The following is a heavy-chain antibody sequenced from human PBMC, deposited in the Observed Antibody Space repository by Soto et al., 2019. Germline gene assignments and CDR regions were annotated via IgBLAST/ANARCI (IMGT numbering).Heavy chain of an antibody. Sequence: PVGSLRLSCAASGFTFSSYGMHWVRQAPGKGLEWVAVIWYDGSNKYYADSVKGRFTISRDNSKNTPYLQMNSLRAEDTAVYYCARVRYYYDSSGYYYYYGMDVWGQGTTVTVSS. V-gene: IGHV3-33*01. CDR1: GFTFSSYG. D-gene: IGHD3-22*01. CDR2: IWYDGSNK. J-gene: IGHJ6*02. CDR3: ARVRYYYDSSGYYYYYGMDV.